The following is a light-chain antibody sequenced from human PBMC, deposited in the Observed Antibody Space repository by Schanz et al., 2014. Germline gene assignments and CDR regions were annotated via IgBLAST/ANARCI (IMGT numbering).Light chain of an antibody. CDR2: LNYDGSH. CDR1: SGHTTYA. CDR3: QTWGTDTLV. V-gene: IGLV4-69*01. Sequence: QSVLTQSPSASASLGASVKLTCTLSSGHTTYAIAWHQQQPEKGPRYLMKLNYDGSHSKGDAIPDRFSGSTSGAERYLTISSLQSEDEADYYCQTWGTDTLVFGGGTKLTVL. J-gene: IGLJ2*01.